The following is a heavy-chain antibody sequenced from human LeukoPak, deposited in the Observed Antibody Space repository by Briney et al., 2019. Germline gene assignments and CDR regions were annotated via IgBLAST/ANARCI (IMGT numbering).Heavy chain of an antibody. D-gene: IGHD6-6*01. CDR1: GFTFSSYE. CDR2: ISSSGSTI. V-gene: IGHV3-48*03. Sequence: GGSLRLSCAASGFTFSSYEMNWVRQAPGKGLELDSYISSSGSTIYYADSVKGRFTISRDNAKNSLYLQMNSLRAEDTAVYYCARAGYSSSSYYYYMDVWGKGTMVTVSS. CDR3: ARAGYSSSSYYYYMDV. J-gene: IGHJ6*03.